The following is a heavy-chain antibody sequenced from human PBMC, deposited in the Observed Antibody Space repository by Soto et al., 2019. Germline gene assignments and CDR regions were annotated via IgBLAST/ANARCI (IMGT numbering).Heavy chain of an antibody. CDR2: ISSSSSYI. J-gene: IGHJ6*02. CDR1: GFTFSSYS. Sequence: GGTLRLSCAASGFTFSSYSMNWVRQAPGKGLEWVSSISSSSSYIYYADSVKGRFTISRDNAKNSLYLQMNSLRAEDTAVYYCAREYDSCGYYYGYYYGMDVWGQGTTVTVSS. V-gene: IGHV3-21*01. D-gene: IGHD3-22*01. CDR3: AREYDSCGYYYGYYYGMDV.